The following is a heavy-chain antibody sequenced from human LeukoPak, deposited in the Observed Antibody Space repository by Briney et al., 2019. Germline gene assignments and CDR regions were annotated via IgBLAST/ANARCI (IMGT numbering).Heavy chain of an antibody. J-gene: IGHJ4*02. CDR3: ASGGYYDSSGYYFSEDY. Sequence: GRSLRLPCAASGFTFSSYAMHWVRQAPGKGLEWVAVISYDGSNKYYADSVKGRFTISRDNSKNTLYLQMNSLRAEDTAVYYCASGGYYDSSGYYFSEDYWGQGTLVTVSS. V-gene: IGHV3-30-3*01. CDR2: ISYDGSNK. D-gene: IGHD3-22*01. CDR1: GFTFSSYA.